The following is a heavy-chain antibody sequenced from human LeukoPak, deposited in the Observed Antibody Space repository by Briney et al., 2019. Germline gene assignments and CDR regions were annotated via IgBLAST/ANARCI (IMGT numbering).Heavy chain of an antibody. CDR3: ARVTGGRYCSTASCYMRGWFDP. CDR1: GGTFSSYA. CDR2: IIPVFGTS. D-gene: IGHD2-2*02. Sequence: VKVSCKASGGTFSSYAISWVRQAPGQGLEWMGGIIPVFGTSNYAQKFQGRVTITADESTRTAYMELSSLRSEDTAVYYCARVTGGRYCSTASCYMRGWFDPWGQGTLVTVSS. J-gene: IGHJ5*02. V-gene: IGHV1-69*01.